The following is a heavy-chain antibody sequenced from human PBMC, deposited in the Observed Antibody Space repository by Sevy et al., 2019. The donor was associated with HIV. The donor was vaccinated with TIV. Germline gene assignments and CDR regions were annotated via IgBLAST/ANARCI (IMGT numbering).Heavy chain of an antibody. CDR2: ISPDESEK. V-gene: IGHV3-7*01. D-gene: IGHD3-9*01. CDR1: GFTFSTYW. Sequence: QLGGSVRLSCGASGFTFSTYWMTWVRQGPGRGLEWVANISPDESEKYTVNSVKGRFTVSRDNAKNSLYLQMHSLRAEDTAVYYCARDLFGSGHDILTGKQGLDVWGQGTTVTVSS. J-gene: IGHJ6*02. CDR3: ARDLFGSGHDILTGKQGLDV.